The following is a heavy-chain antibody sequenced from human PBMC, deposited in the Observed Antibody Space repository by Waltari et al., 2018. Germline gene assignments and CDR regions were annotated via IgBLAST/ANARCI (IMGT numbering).Heavy chain of an antibody. J-gene: IGHJ5*02. CDR1: GGTFTDYS. Sequence: VQLVQSGAEVKKPGSSVTVSCKASGGTFTDYSIHWVEQAPGKGLEWMGRVDPEDGETIYAEKFQGRVTITADTSTDTAYMELTSLRSEDTAVYYCATSPLRFLEWVNWFDPWGQGTLVTVSS. D-gene: IGHD3-3*01. V-gene: IGHV1-69-2*01. CDR3: ATSPLRFLEWVNWFDP. CDR2: VDPEDGET.